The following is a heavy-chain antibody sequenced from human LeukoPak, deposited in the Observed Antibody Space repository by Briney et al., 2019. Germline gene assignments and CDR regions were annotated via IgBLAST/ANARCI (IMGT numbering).Heavy chain of an antibody. Sequence: PSETLSLTCTVSGYSISSGYYWSWIRQPAGKGLEWIGRIYISGSTNYNPSLKSRVTMSVDTSKNQFSLQLNSVTPEDTAVYYCARGYSSGIDYWGQGTLVTVSS. J-gene: IGHJ4*02. CDR1: GYSISSGYY. D-gene: IGHD6-19*01. CDR3: ARGYSSGIDY. CDR2: IYISGST. V-gene: IGHV4-4*07.